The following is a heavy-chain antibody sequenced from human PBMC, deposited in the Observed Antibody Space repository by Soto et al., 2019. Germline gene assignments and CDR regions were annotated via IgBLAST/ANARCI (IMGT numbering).Heavy chain of an antibody. V-gene: IGHV3-11*06. D-gene: IGHD6-13*01. J-gene: IGHJ4*02. CDR2: ISTRSDYT. CDR3: ARDRDLSSSWSFDY. Sequence: GSLLLSCAASGFTFSDYYMTWIRQAPGKGLEWISYISTRSDYTNYADSVKGRFTISRDNAKSSLYLQMNTLRAEDTAVYYCARDRDLSSSWSFDYWGQGILVTVSS. CDR1: GFTFSDYY.